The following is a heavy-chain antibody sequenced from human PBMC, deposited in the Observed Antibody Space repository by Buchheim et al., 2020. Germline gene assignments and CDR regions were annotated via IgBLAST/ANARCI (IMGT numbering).Heavy chain of an antibody. D-gene: IGHD3-22*01. CDR3: AKRGGTDSSGLGY. V-gene: IGHV3-30*18. CDR1: GFTFSSYG. CDR2: ISYDGSNK. J-gene: IGHJ4*02. Sequence: QVQLVESGGGVVQPGRSLRLSCAASGFTFSSYGMHWVRQAPGKGLEWVAVISYDGSNKYYADSVKGRFTIYRDNSKTTLYLQMNSLRAEDTAVYYCAKRGGTDSSGLGYWGQGTL.